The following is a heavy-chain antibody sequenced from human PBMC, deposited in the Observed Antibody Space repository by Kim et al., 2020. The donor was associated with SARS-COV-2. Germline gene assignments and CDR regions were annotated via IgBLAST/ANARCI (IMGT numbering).Heavy chain of an antibody. D-gene: IGHD1-20*01. Sequence: ASVKVSCKTSGYTFNNYGISWVRQAPGQGLEWMGWISAYSGNTNYAQKVQGRVSMTTDTSTSTAYMELKSLTYDDTAVYYCARAGITGADFDYWGQGTLVTVSS. CDR1: GYTFNNYG. CDR2: ISAYSGNT. V-gene: IGHV1-18*01. CDR3: ARAGITGADFDY. J-gene: IGHJ4*02.